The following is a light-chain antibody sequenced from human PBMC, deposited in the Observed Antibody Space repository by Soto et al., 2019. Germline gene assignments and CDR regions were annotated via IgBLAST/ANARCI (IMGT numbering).Light chain of an antibody. CDR3: QQYTNTNNPWM. CDR2: DAS. J-gene: IGKJ1*01. CDR1: QTISTW. V-gene: IGKV1-5*01. Sequence: DIQVTQSPPTLSASVGDRVTITCRASQTISTWMAWYQQKPGKAPKLLVYDASTLQSGVASRFSGSGSGTECTLIISGLQPDDSATYYCQQYTNTNNPWMVGQGTKVEI.